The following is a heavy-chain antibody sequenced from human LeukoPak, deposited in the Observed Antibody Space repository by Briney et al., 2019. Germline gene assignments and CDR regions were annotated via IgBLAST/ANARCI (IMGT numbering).Heavy chain of an antibody. CDR1: GGSISSSSYY. V-gene: IGHV4-39*07. CDR2: IYYSGST. J-gene: IGHJ6*03. D-gene: IGHD5-18*01. Sequence: SETLSLTCTVSGGSISSSSYYWGWIRQPPGKGLEWIGSIYYSGSTYYNPSLKSRATISVDTSKNQFSLKLSSVTAADTAVYYCARDLRGYSYGLGYYYYYMDVWGKGTTVTVSS. CDR3: ARDLRGYSYGLGYYYYYMDV.